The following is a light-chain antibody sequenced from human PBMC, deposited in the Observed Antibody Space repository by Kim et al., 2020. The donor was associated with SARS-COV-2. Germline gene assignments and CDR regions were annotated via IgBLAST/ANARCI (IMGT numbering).Light chain of an antibody. CDR3: QQYYSTPVT. CDR2: WAS. V-gene: IGKV4-1*01. CDR1: QCVLYSSNNKNY. J-gene: IGKJ4*01. Sequence: DIVMTQSPDSLAVSLGERATINCKSSQCVLYSSNNKNYLAWYQQKPGQPPKLLIYWASTRESGVPDRFSGSGSGTDFTLTISSLQAEDVAVYYCQQYYSTPVTFGGGTKVDIK.